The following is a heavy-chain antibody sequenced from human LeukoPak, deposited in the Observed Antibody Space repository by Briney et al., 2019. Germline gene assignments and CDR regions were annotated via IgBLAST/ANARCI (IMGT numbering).Heavy chain of an antibody. CDR2: IIPIFGTA. D-gene: IGHD4-17*01. CDR3: ARTTVTTRTWGYYYYYYMDV. J-gene: IGHJ6*03. CDR1: GGTFSSYA. Sequence: GASVKVSCKASGGTFSSYAISWVRQAPGQGLEWMGGIIPIFGTANYAQKSQGRVTITADESTSTAYMELSSLRSEDTAVYYCARTTVTTRTWGYYYYYYMDVWGKGTTVTISS. V-gene: IGHV1-69*13.